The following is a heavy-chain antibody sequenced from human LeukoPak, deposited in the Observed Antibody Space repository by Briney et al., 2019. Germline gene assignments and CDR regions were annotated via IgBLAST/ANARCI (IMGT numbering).Heavy chain of an antibody. J-gene: IGHJ6*03. CDR3: ARSTTHPYYNYMDV. Sequence: GGSLRLSCVASGFTFSSYWMHWVRQAPGEGLVWVSRINSDGSTTTYADSVKGRFTISRDNAKNTLYLQMNSLRVEDTAVYYCARSTTHPYYNYMDVWGKGTTVTVSS. CDR2: INSDGSTT. V-gene: IGHV3-74*01. D-gene: IGHD4-17*01. CDR1: GFTFSSYW.